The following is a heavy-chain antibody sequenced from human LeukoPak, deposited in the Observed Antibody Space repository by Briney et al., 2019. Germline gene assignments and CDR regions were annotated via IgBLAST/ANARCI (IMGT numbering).Heavy chain of an antibody. CDR1: GYTFTGYY. V-gene: IGHV1-2*02. D-gene: IGHD3-22*01. Sequence: ASVKVSCKASGYTFTGYYMHWVRQAPGQGLEWMGWINPDGGVTKSAQNFQGRVTMTRDTSISTAYMELSRLRSDDTAVYYCARYYYDSSGRIDYWGQGTLVTVSS. CDR3: ARYYYDSSGRIDY. CDR2: INPDGGVT. J-gene: IGHJ4*02.